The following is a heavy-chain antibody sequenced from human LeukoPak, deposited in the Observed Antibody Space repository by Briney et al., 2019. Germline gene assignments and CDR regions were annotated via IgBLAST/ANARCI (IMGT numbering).Heavy chain of an antibody. CDR2: IYSSGST. Sequence: SETLSLTCTVSGGSISSYYWSWIRQPPGKGLEWIGYIYSSGSTNYNTSLKSRVTISVDTSKNQFSLNLSSVTAADTAVYYCARLLDCGGDCYYFDYWGQGTLVTVSS. D-gene: IGHD2-21*02. CDR1: GGSISSYY. V-gene: IGHV4-4*09. CDR3: ARLLDCGGDCYYFDY. J-gene: IGHJ4*02.